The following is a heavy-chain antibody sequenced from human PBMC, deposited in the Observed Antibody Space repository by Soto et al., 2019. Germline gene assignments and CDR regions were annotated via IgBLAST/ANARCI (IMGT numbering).Heavy chain of an antibody. Sequence: SETLSLTCTVSGGSISRYYWSWIRQPPGKGLEWIGYIYYSGSTNYNPSLKSRVTISVDTSKNQFSLKLSSVTAADTAVYYCARHVLWAARPRYFDYWGQAPLVTVFS. CDR3: ARHVLWAARPRYFDY. CDR1: GGSISRYY. D-gene: IGHD6-6*01. V-gene: IGHV4-59*08. CDR2: IYYSGST. J-gene: IGHJ4*02.